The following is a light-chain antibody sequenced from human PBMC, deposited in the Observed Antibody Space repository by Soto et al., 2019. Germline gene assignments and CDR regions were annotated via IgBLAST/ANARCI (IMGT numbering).Light chain of an antibody. CDR3: QQRSDWPST. CDR1: QSVTGY. V-gene: IGKV3-11*01. Sequence: EIVLTQSPATLSLSPGERATLSCRASQSVTGYLVWYQQKPGQAPRLLIYDASSRATGIPARFSGSGSGTDFTLTITSLEPEDFAVYYCQQRSDWPSTFGGGTKVEI. CDR2: DAS. J-gene: IGKJ4*01.